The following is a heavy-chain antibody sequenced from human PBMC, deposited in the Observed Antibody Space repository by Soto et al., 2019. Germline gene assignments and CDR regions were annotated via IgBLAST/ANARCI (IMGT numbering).Heavy chain of an antibody. D-gene: IGHD5-18*01. V-gene: IGHV1-3*01. CDR3: ARDQFGVDTAMVTPVY. CDR2: INAGNGNT. Sequence: ASVKVSCKASGYTFTSYAMHWGRQAPGQRLEWMGWINAGNGNTKYSQKFQGRVTITRDTSASTAYMELNSLRAEDTAVYYCARDQFGVDTAMVTPVYWGQGTLVTVSS. J-gene: IGHJ4*02. CDR1: GYTFTSYA.